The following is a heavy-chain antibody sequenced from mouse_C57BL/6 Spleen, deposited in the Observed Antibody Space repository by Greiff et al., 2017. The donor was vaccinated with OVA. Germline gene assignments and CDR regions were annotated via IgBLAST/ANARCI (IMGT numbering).Heavy chain of an antibody. J-gene: IGHJ3*01. CDR3: TRGDGYDRAFAY. CDR2: ISSGGDYI. V-gene: IGHV5-9-1*02. CDR1: GFTFSSYA. Sequence: EVMLVESGEGLVKPGGSLKLSCAASGFTFSSYAMSWVRQTPEKRLEWVAYISSGGDYIYYADTVKGRFTISRDNARNTLYLQMSSLKSEDTAMYYCTRGDGYDRAFAYWGQGTLVTVSA. D-gene: IGHD2-2*01.